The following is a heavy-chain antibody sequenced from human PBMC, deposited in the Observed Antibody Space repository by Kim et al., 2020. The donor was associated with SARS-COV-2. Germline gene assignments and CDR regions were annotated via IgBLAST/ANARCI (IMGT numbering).Heavy chain of an antibody. V-gene: IGHV3-30*04. CDR3: ARAPHDSSGY. CDR1: GFTFSSYD. D-gene: IGHD3-22*01. CDR2: ISYDGSNK. J-gene: IGHJ4*02. Sequence: GGSLRLSCAASGFTFSSYDMHWVRQAPGKGLEWVAVISYDGSNKYYADSVKGRFTISRDNSKNTLYLQMNSLRAEDTAVYYCARAPHDSSGYWGQGTLVTVSS.